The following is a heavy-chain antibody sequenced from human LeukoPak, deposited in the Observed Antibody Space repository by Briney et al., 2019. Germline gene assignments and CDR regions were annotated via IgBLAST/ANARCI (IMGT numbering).Heavy chain of an antibody. CDR2: INHSGST. V-gene: IGHV4-34*01. CDR3: ARRRVLLWFGEKNDDIDI. J-gene: IGHJ3*02. CDR1: GGSLSGYY. D-gene: IGHD3-10*01. Sequence: SETLSLTCAVYGGSLSGYYWSWIRQPPGKGLEWIGEINHSGSTNYSPSLKSRVTISVDTSKNQFSLKLSSVTAADTAVYYCARRRVLLWFGEKNDDIDIWGQGTMVTVSS.